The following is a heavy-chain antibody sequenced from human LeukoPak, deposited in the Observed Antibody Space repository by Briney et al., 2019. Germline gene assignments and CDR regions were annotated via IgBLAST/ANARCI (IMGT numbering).Heavy chain of an antibody. CDR1: GFILSNYA. V-gene: IGHV3-23*01. J-gene: IGHJ4*02. CDR3: AKFDYGDY. CDR2: IGGFGGST. Sequence: PGGSPRLSCAASGFILSNYAMSWVRQAPGKGLEWVSAIGGFGGSTDYADSVKGRFTISRDNTKNTLYLQMNSLRAEDTAVYYCAKFDYGDYWGQGTLVTVSS.